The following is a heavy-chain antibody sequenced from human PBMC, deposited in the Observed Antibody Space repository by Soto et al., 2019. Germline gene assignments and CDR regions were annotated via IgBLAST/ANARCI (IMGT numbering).Heavy chain of an antibody. CDR1: GFTFRNYG. CDR3: AKDHSIAAADYFFDY. D-gene: IGHD6-13*01. CDR2: VSYDGGDK. V-gene: IGHV3-30*18. J-gene: IGHJ4*02. Sequence: SLRLSCAASGFTFRNYGMHWVRQAPGKGLEWVAVVSYDGGDKHYADSVKGRFTISRDSSKNTLYLQMSSLRVEDTAVYYCAKDHSIAAADYFFDYWGQGTLVTVSS.